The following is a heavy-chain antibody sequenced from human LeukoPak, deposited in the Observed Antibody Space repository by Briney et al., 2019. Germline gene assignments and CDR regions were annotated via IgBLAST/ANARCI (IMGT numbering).Heavy chain of an antibody. V-gene: IGHV3-23*01. CDR3: AKDRATYYYDSSGYPGAFDI. CDR2: ISGSGGST. CDR1: GFTSSSYA. J-gene: IGHJ3*02. D-gene: IGHD3-22*01. Sequence: GGSLRLSCAASGFTSSSYATSWVRQAPGKGLEWVSAISGSGGSTYYADSVKGRFTISRDNSKNTLYLQMNSLRAEDTAVYYCAKDRATYYYDSSGYPGAFDIWGQGTMVTVSS.